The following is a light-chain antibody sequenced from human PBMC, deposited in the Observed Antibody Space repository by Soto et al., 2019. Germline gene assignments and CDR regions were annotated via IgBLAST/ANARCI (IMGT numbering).Light chain of an antibody. CDR1: QAISKH. J-gene: IGKJ5*01. CDR3: QHYDNLLPST. V-gene: IGKV1-33*01. CDR2: DAS. Sequence: IQMTQSPSSLSASVGDRVTITCQASQAISKHLNWYQQKPGKAPKLLIYDASSLQTGVPSRFSVSGSATHFTFTISSLQPEDGATSYCQHYDNLLPSTFSLGTRLEIK.